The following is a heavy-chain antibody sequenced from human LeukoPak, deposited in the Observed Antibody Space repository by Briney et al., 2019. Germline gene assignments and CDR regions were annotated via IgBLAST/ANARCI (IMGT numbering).Heavy chain of an antibody. CDR3: AREVSRYGSFDY. CDR1: AGTFSSDT. D-gene: IGHD3-9*01. Sequence: ASVKVSCKASAGTFSSDTISWVRQAPGQGLEWMGRIIPILGIANYAQKFQGRVTITADKSTSTAYMELSSLRSEDTAVYYCAREVSRYGSFDYWGQGTLVTVSS. V-gene: IGHV1-69*04. CDR2: IIPILGIA. J-gene: IGHJ4*02.